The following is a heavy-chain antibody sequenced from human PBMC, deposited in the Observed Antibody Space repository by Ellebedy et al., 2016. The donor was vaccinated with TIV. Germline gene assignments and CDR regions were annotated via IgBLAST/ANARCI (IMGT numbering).Heavy chain of an antibody. Sequence: GGSLRLXXAASGFTFSSYSMNWVRQAPGKGLEWVSSISSSSSYIYYADSVKGRFTISRDNAKNSLYLQMNSLRDEDTAVYYCARDWVGGIRYYYDSSEGFDYWGQGTLVTVSS. CDR1: GFTFSSYS. J-gene: IGHJ4*02. D-gene: IGHD3-22*01. CDR3: ARDWVGGIRYYYDSSEGFDY. V-gene: IGHV3-21*01. CDR2: ISSSSSYI.